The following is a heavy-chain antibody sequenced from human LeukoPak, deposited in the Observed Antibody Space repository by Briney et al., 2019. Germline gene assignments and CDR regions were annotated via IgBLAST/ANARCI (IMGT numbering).Heavy chain of an antibody. D-gene: IGHD3-9*01. Sequence: PGGSLRLSCAASGFTFSSYGMHWVRQAPVKGLDWVAVISYDGSNKYYADSVKGRFTISRDNSKNTLYLQMNSLRAEDTAVYYCASGGPDVLRYFDWLSSGFDYWGQGTLVTVSS. CDR2: ISYDGSNK. J-gene: IGHJ4*02. V-gene: IGHV3-30*03. CDR3: ASGGPDVLRYFDWLSSGFDY. CDR1: GFTFSSYG.